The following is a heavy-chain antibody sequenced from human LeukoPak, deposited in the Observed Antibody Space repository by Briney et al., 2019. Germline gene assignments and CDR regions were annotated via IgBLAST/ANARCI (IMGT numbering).Heavy chain of an antibody. D-gene: IGHD3-10*01. CDR3: ARDTTYYYDSGSSGPHYFDN. V-gene: IGHV3-30*01. CDR1: GFTFSNYA. CDR2: ISSGGTYE. J-gene: IGHJ4*02. Sequence: GKSLRLSCAASGFTFSNYAMHWVRQAPGKGLEWVSLISSGGTYEYYADSVKGRFTISRNNSKNTLYLQLNSLRAEDTAVYYCARDTTYYYDSGSSGPHYFDNWGQGTLVTVSS.